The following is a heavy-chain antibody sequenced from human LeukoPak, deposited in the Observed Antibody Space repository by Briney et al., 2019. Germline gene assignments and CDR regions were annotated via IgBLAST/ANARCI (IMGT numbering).Heavy chain of an antibody. V-gene: IGHV1-3*01. CDR1: GYTFTSCA. D-gene: IGHD2-15*01. CDR2: INAGNGNT. Sequence: ASVKVSCKASGYTFTSCAMHWVRQAPGQRLEWMGWINAGNGNTKYSQKFQGRVTITRDTSTSTVYMELSSLRSEDTAVYYCARDVSYCSGGSCYTNYYYYGMDVWGQGTTVTVSS. J-gene: IGHJ6*02. CDR3: ARDVSYCSGGSCYTNYYYYGMDV.